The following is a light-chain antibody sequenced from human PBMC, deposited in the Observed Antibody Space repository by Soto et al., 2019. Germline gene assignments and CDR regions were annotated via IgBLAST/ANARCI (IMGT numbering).Light chain of an antibody. CDR1: QSVSSN. CDR2: GAS. V-gene: IGKV3-15*01. CDR3: HQYNNWPRT. J-gene: IGKJ1*01. Sequence: EIVMTQSPATLSVSPGERATLSCRASQSVSSNLAWYQQKPGQAPRFLIYGASTRATGIPARFSGSGSGTEITLTISSLQSEDFAVYYCHQYNNWPRTFGQGTKVESK.